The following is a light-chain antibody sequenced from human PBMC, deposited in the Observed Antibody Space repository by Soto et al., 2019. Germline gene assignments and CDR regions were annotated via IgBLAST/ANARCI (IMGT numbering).Light chain of an antibody. CDR2: GAY. CDR3: KQYNNWHRT. CDR1: QSVSSSY. Sequence: EILSTWSSGTLAYPPVEIDTLSCSSSQSVSSSYLAWYQQKPGQAPRLLIYGAYSRATGIKARFSGSGSGTDFTITIRRMENEDFAVYYCKQYNNWHRTCGNGTRLEIK. J-gene: IGKJ5*01. V-gene: IGKV3D-20*02.